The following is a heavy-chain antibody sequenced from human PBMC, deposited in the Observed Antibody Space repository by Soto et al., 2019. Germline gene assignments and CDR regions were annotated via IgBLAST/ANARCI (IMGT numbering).Heavy chain of an antibody. CDR1: GYTFTSYY. Sequence: ASVKVSCKASGYTFTSYYMHWVLQAPGEGLEWMGIINPSGGSTSYAQKFQGRVTMTRDTSTSTVYMELSSLRSEDTAVYYCARGYGDGYRNDAFDIWGQGTMVTVSS. D-gene: IGHD4-4*01. CDR2: INPSGGST. J-gene: IGHJ3*02. V-gene: IGHV1-46*01. CDR3: ARGYGDGYRNDAFDI.